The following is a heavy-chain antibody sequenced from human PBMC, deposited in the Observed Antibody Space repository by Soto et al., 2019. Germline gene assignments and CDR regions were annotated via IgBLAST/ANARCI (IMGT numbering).Heavy chain of an antibody. CDR1: GFTFSSYG. J-gene: IGHJ4*02. D-gene: IGHD3-10*01. Sequence: QVQLVESGGGVVQPGRSLRLSCAASGFTFSSYGMHWVRQTPGKGLEWVAVIWYDGSNKYYADSVKGRFTISRDNSKNTLYLQRNSLRAEDTAVYYCAGDERVVRGPGDYWGQGTLVTVSS. CDR3: AGDERVVRGPGDY. V-gene: IGHV3-33*01. CDR2: IWYDGSNK.